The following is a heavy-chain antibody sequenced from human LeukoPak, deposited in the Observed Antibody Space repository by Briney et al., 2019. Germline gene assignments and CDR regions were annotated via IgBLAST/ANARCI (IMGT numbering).Heavy chain of an antibody. D-gene: IGHD6-19*01. J-gene: IGHJ2*01. V-gene: IGHV3-74*01. CDR3: ARGHSSGGGWYFDL. CDR1: GFTFSTYW. Sequence: PGGSLRLSCAASGFTFSTYWMHWVRQAPGKGLVWVSRINGDGSSTSYADSVKGRFTISRDNAKNTLYLQMNSLRAEDTAVYYCARGHSSGGGWYFDLWGRGTLVTVSS. CDR2: INGDGSST.